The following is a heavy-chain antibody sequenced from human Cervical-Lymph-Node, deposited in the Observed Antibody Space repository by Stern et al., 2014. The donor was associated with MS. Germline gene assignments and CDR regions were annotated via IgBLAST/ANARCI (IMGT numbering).Heavy chain of an antibody. CDR1: GGSISSSYY. D-gene: IGHD4-11*01. V-gene: IGHV4-39*01. Sequence: QVQLQESGPGLVKPSETLSRTCTVSGGSISSSYYWGWIRQSSGKGLEWIGSIDDTGRTFYNPSLQSRVTISVDTSNHQFSLKLSSVTAADTAVYYCVRQVTVRSRFDYWGQGTLVTVSS. CDR2: IDDTGRT. J-gene: IGHJ4*02. CDR3: VRQVTVRSRFDY.